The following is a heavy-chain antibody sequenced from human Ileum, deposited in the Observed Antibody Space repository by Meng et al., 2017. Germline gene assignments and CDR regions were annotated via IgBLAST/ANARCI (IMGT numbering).Heavy chain of an antibody. CDR2: TYYRSRWYN. D-gene: IGHD7-27*01. J-gene: IGHJ4*02. CDR1: GDGVSSDTGA. Sequence: HVQLQQSGPGLVKPSQTLSLTCAISGDGVSSDTGAWNWIRQSPSRGLEWLGRTYYRSRWYNNYAVSVKSRITINPDTSKNQFSLQLNSVTPDDTAVYYCAGKDWGEGLDFWDQGTLVTVSS. CDR3: AGKDWGEGLDF. V-gene: IGHV6-1*01.